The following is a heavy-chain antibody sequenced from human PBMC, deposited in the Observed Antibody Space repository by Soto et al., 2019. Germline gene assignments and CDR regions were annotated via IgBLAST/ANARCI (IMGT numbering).Heavy chain of an antibody. Sequence: SETLSLTCTVSGGSISSYFWSWIRQPPGKGLEWIGYIYNSGTTSYNPSLKSRVTISGDRPNNQLSLKLSSVTAADTAVYYCARHGWARDYGVFDARGQGTSVTVSS. CDR2: IYNSGTT. J-gene: IGHJ4*02. CDR3: ARHGWARDYGVFDA. CDR1: GGSISSYF. D-gene: IGHD4-17*01. V-gene: IGHV4-59*08.